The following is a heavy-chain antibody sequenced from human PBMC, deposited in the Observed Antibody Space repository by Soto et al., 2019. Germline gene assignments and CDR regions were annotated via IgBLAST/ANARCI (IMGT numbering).Heavy chain of an antibody. CDR1: GFTFSSYA. V-gene: IGHV3-23*01. CDR3: AKGNSWSPALVLDI. Sequence: GGSLRLSCAASGFTFSSYAMNWVRQAPGKGLEWVLAISGSGGSTYYADSVKGRFTISRDSSKNTLYLQMNSLRAEDTAVYYCAKGNSWSPALVLDIWGQGTMVTVS. J-gene: IGHJ3*02. D-gene: IGHD1-7*01. CDR2: ISGSGGST.